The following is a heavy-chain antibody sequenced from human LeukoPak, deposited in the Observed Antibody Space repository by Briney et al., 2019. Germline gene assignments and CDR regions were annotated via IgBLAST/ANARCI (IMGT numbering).Heavy chain of an antibody. D-gene: IGHD3-22*01. Sequence: SETLFLTCTVSGGSINNYYWSWVRQTPGKGLECIGYIYYTGSTNYNPSLKSRITMSVDTSTNQFSLQLSSVTAADTAVYYCARLSSGSNPPFDYWGQGTLVTVSS. J-gene: IGHJ4*02. CDR1: GGSINNYY. V-gene: IGHV4-59*08. CDR3: ARLSSGSNPPFDY. CDR2: IYYTGST.